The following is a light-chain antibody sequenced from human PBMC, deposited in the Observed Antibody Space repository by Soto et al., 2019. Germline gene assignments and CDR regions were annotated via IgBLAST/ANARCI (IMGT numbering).Light chain of an antibody. Sequence: QSVLTQPPSVSGAPGQRVTISCTGSSSNIGAGYDVHWYQQLPGTAPKLLIYGNSNRPSGVPDRFSGSKSGTSASLAITGLQGEDEADYYFQSYDSSLSGYVFGTGTKVTVL. CDR1: SSNIGAGYD. V-gene: IGLV1-40*01. CDR3: QSYDSSLSGYV. J-gene: IGLJ1*01. CDR2: GNS.